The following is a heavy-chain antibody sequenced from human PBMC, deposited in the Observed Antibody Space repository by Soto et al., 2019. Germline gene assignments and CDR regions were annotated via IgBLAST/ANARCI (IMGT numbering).Heavy chain of an antibody. CDR2: ISNSGDT. CDR3: AKPQYRGVVVNV. Sequence: VQLLESGGALVQPGGSLRLSCAASGFTFSSYAIYWVRQAPGKGLEWVSTISNSGDTYYADSVEGRFTISRDNSKDTLYLQMNSLSAEDTAGYYCAKPQYRGVVVNVWGQGTTVTVSS. V-gene: IGHV3-23*01. D-gene: IGHD3-10*01. J-gene: IGHJ6*02. CDR1: GFTFSSYA.